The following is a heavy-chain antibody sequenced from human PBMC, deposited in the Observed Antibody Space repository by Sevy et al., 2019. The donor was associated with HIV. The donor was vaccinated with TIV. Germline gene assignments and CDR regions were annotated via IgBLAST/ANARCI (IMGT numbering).Heavy chain of an antibody. V-gene: IGHV4-38-2*01. D-gene: IGHD1-26*01. CDR1: GYSISSGYY. Sequence: SETLSLTCVVSGYSISSGYYWGWIRQPPGKGLEWIGSISHSGSTYYNPSLKSRVTISVDTSKNQFSLKLSFVTAADTAVYYCARVWSGSTYYYYYGLDVWGQGTTVTVSS. J-gene: IGHJ6*02. CDR3: ARVWSGSTYYYYYGLDV. CDR2: ISHSGST.